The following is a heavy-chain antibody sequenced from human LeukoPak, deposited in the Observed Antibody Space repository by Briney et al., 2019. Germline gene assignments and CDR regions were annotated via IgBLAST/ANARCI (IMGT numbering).Heavy chain of an antibody. Sequence: GGSLRLSCVASGFTFSNFWMSWVRQAPGKGLEWVANIKVDGSEKYYADSVKGRFTISRDNAENSLYLQMNSLRAEDTALYFCARKAQYNGHYPLDYWGQGTLVTVSS. V-gene: IGHV3-7*03. D-gene: IGHD1-7*01. CDR2: IKVDGSEK. J-gene: IGHJ4*02. CDR1: GFTFSNFW. CDR3: ARKAQYNGHYPLDY.